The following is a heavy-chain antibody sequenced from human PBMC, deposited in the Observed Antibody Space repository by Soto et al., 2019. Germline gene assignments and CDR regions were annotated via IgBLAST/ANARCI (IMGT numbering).Heavy chain of an antibody. CDR3: ARGFLPGRAAAVYGMDV. J-gene: IGHJ6*02. CDR1: GGTFSSYA. CDR2: IIPIVGKA. V-gene: IGHV1-69*12. D-gene: IGHD6-13*01. Sequence: QVQLVQSGAEVKKPGSSVKVSCKASGGTFSSYAISWVRQAPGQGLEWMGGIIPIVGKANYAQKFQGRVTITADESTKTAYMELSRLRSEDTDVYYCARGFLPGRAAAVYGMDVWGQGTPVTGSS.